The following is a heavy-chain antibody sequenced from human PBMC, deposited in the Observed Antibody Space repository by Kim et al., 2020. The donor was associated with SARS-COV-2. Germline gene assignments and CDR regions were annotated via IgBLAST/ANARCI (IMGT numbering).Heavy chain of an antibody. V-gene: IGHV1-46*01. CDR2: INPSGGST. CDR1: GYTFTSYY. D-gene: IGHD3-22*01. CDR3: AREKYDSSGYYNYYYYGMDV. Sequence: ASVKVSCKASGYTFTSYYMHWVRQAPGQGLEWMGIINPSGGSTSFAQKFQGRVTMTRDTSTSTAYMELSSLRSEDTAVYYCAREKYDSSGYYNYYYYGMDVGGQGTTVTVSS. J-gene: IGHJ6*02.